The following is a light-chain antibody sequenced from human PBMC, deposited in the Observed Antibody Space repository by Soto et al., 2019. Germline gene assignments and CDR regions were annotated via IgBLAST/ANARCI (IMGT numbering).Light chain of an antibody. CDR2: DVN. V-gene: IGLV2-11*02. CDR1: SSDVGGYNY. CDR3: CSYTGSYTRV. Sequence: QSALTQPRSVSGSPGQSVTISCTGTSSDVGGYNYVSWSQQHPGKAPKLMIYDVNKRPSGVPDRFSGSKSGNTASLTISALQAEDEADYYCCSYTGSYTRVFGGGTKVTAL. J-gene: IGLJ3*02.